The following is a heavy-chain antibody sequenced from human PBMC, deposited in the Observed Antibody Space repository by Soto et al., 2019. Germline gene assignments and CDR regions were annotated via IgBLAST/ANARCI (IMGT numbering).Heavy chain of an antibody. CDR1: GFIFDEYG. CDR3: ARWGCSGSNCNLNQRSFDL. V-gene: IGHV3-33*01. CDR2: IWYDGSNK. Sequence: GGSLRLSCAASGFIFDEYGMHWVRQAPGKGLEWVAVIWYDGSNKYYADSVKGRFTFSRDNSKNTMSLQMNSLRVEDTAIYYCARWGCSGSNCNLNQRSFDLWGQGTLVTVSS. D-gene: IGHD2-15*01. J-gene: IGHJ5*02.